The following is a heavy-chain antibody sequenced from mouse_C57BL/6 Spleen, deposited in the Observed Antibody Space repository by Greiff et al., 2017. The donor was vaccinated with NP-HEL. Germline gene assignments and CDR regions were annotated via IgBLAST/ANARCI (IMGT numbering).Heavy chain of an antibody. CDR3: ARYSSYGYFDY. Sequence: QVQLKQPGAELVRPGSSVKLSCKASGYTFTSYWMDWVKQRPGQGLEWIGNIYPSDSETHYNQKFKDKATLTVDKSSSTAYMQLSSLTSEDSAVYYCARYSSYGYFDYWGQGTTLTVSS. D-gene: IGHD1-1*01. CDR1: GYTFTSYW. CDR2: IYPSDSET. J-gene: IGHJ2*01. V-gene: IGHV1-61*01.